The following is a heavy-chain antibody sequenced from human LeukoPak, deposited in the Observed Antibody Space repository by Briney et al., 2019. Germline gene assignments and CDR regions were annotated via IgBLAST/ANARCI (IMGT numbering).Heavy chain of an antibody. V-gene: IGHV1-2*02. D-gene: IGHD4-17*01. Sequence: GASVKVSCKTSGYTFTANYMSWVRQAPGQGLEWMGWINPNSGGTNYAQKFQGGVTMTRDTSIRTAYMELSSLRSDDTAVYFCARAGTDDYGDPQGFDYWGQGTLVTVSS. CDR1: GYTFTANY. CDR2: INPNSGGT. J-gene: IGHJ4*02. CDR3: ARAGTDDYGDPQGFDY.